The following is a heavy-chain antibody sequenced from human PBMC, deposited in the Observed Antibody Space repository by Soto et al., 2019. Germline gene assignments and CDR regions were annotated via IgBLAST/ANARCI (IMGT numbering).Heavy chain of an antibody. V-gene: IGHV3-23*01. CDR2: ISNTGGGT. J-gene: IGHJ4*02. CDR3: ASGWYLLDY. CDR1: GFTFNNYA. Sequence: PGGSLRLSCAASGFTFNNYAMNWVRQAPGMGLEWVATISNTGGGTYYADSVKGRFTISRDNSKNSLYLQMNSLRAEDTAVYYCASGWYLLDYWGQGTLVTVS. D-gene: IGHD6-19*01.